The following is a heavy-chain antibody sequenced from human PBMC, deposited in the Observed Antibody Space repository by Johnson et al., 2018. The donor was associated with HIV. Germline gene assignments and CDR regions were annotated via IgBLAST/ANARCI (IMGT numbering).Heavy chain of an antibody. Sequence: QVHLVASGGGVVQPWRSLRLSCAASGFTFSDYAIHWVRQAPGKGLEWVAVMWYDGSNKYYADSVKGRFTISRDNSKNTLYMQMHSLRGEDTAVYYCAKDKWSSSWTNEACDIWGQGTMVTVSS. D-gene: IGHD6-13*01. CDR2: MWYDGSNK. V-gene: IGHV3-33*06. CDR3: AKDKWSSSWTNEACDI. CDR1: GFTFSDYA. J-gene: IGHJ3*02.